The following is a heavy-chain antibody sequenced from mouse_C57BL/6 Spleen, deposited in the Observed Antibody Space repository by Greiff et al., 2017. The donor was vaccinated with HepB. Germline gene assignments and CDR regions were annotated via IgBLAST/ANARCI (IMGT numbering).Heavy chain of an antibody. CDR1: GYTFTSYW. J-gene: IGHJ4*01. CDR2: IDPSDSET. Sequence: VQLQQPGAELVRPGSSVKLSCKASGYTFTSYWMHWVKQRPIQGLEWIGNIDPSDSETHYNQKFKDKATLTVDKSSSTAYMQLSSLPSEDSAVYYCARRGDYAMDYWGQGTSVTVSS. CDR3: ARRGDYAMDY. V-gene: IGHV1-52*01.